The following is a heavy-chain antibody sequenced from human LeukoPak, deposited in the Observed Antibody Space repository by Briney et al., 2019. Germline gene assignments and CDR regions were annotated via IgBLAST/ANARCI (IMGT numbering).Heavy chain of an antibody. CDR3: TGGPIQLWLYHGMDV. Sequence: GGSLRLSCTVSGFTFGDHAMSWVRQAPGKGLEWVGFIRSKTYGGTTEYAASVKGRFIISRDDSTSIAYLQMNSLKTEDTAVYYCTGGPIQLWLYHGMDVWGQGTTVTVSS. J-gene: IGHJ6*02. CDR2: IRSKTYGGTT. D-gene: IGHD5-18*01. V-gene: IGHV3-49*04. CDR1: GFTFGDHA.